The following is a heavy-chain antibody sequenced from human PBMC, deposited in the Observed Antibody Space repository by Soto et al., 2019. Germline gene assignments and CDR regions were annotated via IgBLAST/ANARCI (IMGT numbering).Heavy chain of an antibody. CDR3: AKGDGMEF. CDR1: VFTFSDYA. D-gene: IGHD2-21*01. CDR2: ISGGGGST. V-gene: IGHV3-23*01. Sequence: GSLRLSCVASVFTFSDYAMAWVRQSPGKGLEWVSSISGGGGSTYYADSVKCRFTISRDNSKNTVFMHMNSLRAEDTAVYYCAKGDGMEFWGQGASVTVSA. J-gene: IGHJ6*01.